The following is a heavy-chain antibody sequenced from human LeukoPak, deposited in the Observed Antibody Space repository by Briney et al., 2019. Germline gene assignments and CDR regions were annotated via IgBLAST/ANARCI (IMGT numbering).Heavy chain of an antibody. Sequence: ASVKVSCKAFGYTLTSYEIHWVRQATGQGLEWMGWINPNSGNTGYAQRFQGRLTMTRNTPINTAYMELSSLGSEDTAVYYCARGILGATLGYDYWGQGTLVTVSS. D-gene: IGHD1-26*01. CDR2: INPNSGNT. V-gene: IGHV1-8*02. CDR1: GYTLTSYE. J-gene: IGHJ4*02. CDR3: ARGILGATLGYDY.